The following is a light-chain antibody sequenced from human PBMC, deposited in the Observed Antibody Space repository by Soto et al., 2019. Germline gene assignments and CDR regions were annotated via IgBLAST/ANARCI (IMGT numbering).Light chain of an antibody. CDR1: QSVSSSY. CDR2: GAS. Sequence: DIVLTQSPGTLSLSPGERAALSCRASQSVSSSYLAWYQQKPGQAPRLLIYGASNRATGIPDRFSGSGSGTDFTLTISILEPEDFAVYYCQQHDNSPLTFGGGTKVEIK. CDR3: QQHDNSPLT. J-gene: IGKJ4*01. V-gene: IGKV3-20*01.